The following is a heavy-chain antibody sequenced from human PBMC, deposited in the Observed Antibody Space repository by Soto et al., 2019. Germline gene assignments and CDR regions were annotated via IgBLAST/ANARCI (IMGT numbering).Heavy chain of an antibody. J-gene: IGHJ4*02. D-gene: IGHD1-26*01. Sequence: ASVKVSCKASGYTLSNYAMHWVRQAPGQRLEWMGWVNAGNGDIKYSEKFQGRHTISRDNSKNTLYLQMNSLRAEGTAVYYCVKGIGNYWALDYWGQGTLVTVSS. V-gene: IGHV1-3*01. CDR3: VKGIGNYWALDY. CDR1: GYTLSNYA. CDR2: VNAGNGDI.